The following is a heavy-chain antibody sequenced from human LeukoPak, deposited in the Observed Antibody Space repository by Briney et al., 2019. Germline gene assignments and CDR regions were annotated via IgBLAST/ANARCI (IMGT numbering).Heavy chain of an antibody. D-gene: IGHD2-15*01. CDR2: MNPNSGNT. V-gene: IGHV1-8*01. Sequence: ASVKVSCKASGYTFTCYDINWVRQATGQGLGWMGWMNPNSGNTGYAQKFQGRVTMTRNTSISTAYMELSSLRSEDTAVYYCARGPRWTRQSGGLGYWGQGTLVTVSS. CDR3: ARGPRWTRQSGGLGY. J-gene: IGHJ4*02. CDR1: GYTFTCYD.